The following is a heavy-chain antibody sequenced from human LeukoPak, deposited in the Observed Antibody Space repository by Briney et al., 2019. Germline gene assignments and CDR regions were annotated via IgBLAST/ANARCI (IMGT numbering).Heavy chain of an antibody. J-gene: IGHJ6*04. Sequence: GASVKVSCKASGGTFSSYAISWVRQAPGQGLEWMGGIIPIFGTANYAQKFQGRVTITADKSTSTAYMELSSLRSEDTAVYYCARPYYYGSGSNYNPNYYYYGMDVWGKGTTVTVSS. CDR2: IIPIFGTA. D-gene: IGHD3-10*01. CDR3: ARPYYYGSGSNYNPNYYYYGMDV. V-gene: IGHV1-69*06. CDR1: GGTFSSYA.